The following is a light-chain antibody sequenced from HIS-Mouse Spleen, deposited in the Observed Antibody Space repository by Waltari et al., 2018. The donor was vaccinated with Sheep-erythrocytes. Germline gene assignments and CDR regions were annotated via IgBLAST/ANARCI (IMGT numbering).Light chain of an antibody. J-gene: IGKJ1*01. CDR1: QSISSY. Sequence: DIQMTQSPSSLSASVGDRVTITCRASQSISSYLNWYQQKPGKAPKRLIYAASSLQSGVPSRFSGSGSVTYFTLTISSLQPEDFATYYCQQSYSTPWTFGQGTKVEIK. CDR3: QQSYSTPWT. V-gene: IGKV1-39*01. CDR2: AAS.